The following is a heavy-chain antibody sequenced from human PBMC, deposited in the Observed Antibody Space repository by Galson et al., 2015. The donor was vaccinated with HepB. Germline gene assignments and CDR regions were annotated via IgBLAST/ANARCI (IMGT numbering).Heavy chain of an antibody. D-gene: IGHD2-21*02. CDR3: AAINCGGDCYTEPEHYFDY. CDR1: GFTFTSSA. J-gene: IGHJ4*02. Sequence: SVKVSCKASGFTFTSSAMQWVRQARGQRLEWIGWIVVGSGNTNYAQKFQERVTITRDMSTSTAYMELSSLRSEDTAVYYCAAINCGGDCYTEPEHYFDYWGQGTLVTVSS. CDR2: IVVGSGNT. V-gene: IGHV1-58*02.